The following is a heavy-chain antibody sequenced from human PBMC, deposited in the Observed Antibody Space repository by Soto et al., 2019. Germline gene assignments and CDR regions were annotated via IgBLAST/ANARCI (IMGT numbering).Heavy chain of an antibody. CDR3: ARDSSGFWSGYQGY. D-gene: IGHD3-3*01. CDR2: IKQDGSEK. CDR1: GFTFSSHW. Sequence: GSLRLSCAASGFTFSSHWMTWVRQAPGKGLEWVATIKQDGSEKYYVDSVKGRFTISRDNAKNSLYLQMNSLRAEDTAVYYCARDSSGFWSGYQGYWGQGTLVTVSS. J-gene: IGHJ4*02. V-gene: IGHV3-7*03.